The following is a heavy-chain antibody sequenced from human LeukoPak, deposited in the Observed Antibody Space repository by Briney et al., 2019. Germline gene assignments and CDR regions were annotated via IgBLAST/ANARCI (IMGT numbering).Heavy chain of an antibody. CDR3: AKLETPTPHIAYQPPDMDV. CDR2: IRYDGSNK. V-gene: IGHV3-30*02. Sequence: GGSLRLSCAASGFTFGSYGMHWVRQAPGKGLEWVAFIRYDGSNKYYADSVKGRFTISRDNSKNTLYLQMNSLRAEDTAVYYCAKLETPTPHIAYQPPDMDVWGKGTTVTVSS. CDR1: GFTFGSYG. D-gene: IGHD2-2*01. J-gene: IGHJ6*04.